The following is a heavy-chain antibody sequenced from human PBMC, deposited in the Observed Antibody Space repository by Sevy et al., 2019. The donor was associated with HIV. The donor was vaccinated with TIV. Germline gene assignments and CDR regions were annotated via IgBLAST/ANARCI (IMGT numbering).Heavy chain of an antibody. V-gene: IGHV3-66*02. CDR1: GFTVNDKY. CDR2: IFSSGST. D-gene: IGHD6-19*01. CDR3: VSLFLSYRSGWSYFDY. J-gene: IGHJ4*02. Sequence: GGSLRLSCAISGFTVNDKYIIWVRQAPGKGLEWVSVIFSSGSTYYADSAKGGVTISRDNSKNTVDLQMNSVRAEDTAVYYCVSLFLSYRSGWSYFDYWGQGTLVTVSS.